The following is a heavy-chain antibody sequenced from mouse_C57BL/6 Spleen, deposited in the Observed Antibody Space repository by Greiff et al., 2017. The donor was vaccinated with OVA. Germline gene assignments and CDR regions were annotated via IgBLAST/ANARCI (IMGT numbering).Heavy chain of an antibody. CDR1: GYTFTNYN. D-gene: IGHD2-4*01. CDR2: INPNNGGT. Sequence: EVHLVESGPELVKPGASVKMSCKASGYTFTNYNMHWVKQSHGKSLEWIGYINPNNGGTSYNQKFKGKATLTVNKSSSTAYMELRSLTAEDAAVYYCARGYDYDEAWFAYWGQGTLVTVSA. J-gene: IGHJ3*01. V-gene: IGHV1-22*01. CDR3: ARGYDYDEAWFAY.